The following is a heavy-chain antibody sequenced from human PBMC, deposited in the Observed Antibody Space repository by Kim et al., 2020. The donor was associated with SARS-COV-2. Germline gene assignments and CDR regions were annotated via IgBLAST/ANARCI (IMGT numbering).Heavy chain of an antibody. CDR3: PASSPTSSSWYAGVDY. J-gene: IGHJ4*02. Sequence: SLRSRVTISVDTSKNQFSLKLSSVTAADTAVYYCPASSPTSSSWYAGVDYWGQGTLVTVSS. V-gene: IGHV4-39*01. D-gene: IGHD6-13*01.